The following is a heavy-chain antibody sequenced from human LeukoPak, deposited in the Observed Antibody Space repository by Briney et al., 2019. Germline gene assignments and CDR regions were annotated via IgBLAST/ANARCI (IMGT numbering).Heavy chain of an antibody. CDR1: GFTFSSYA. CDR2: ISGSGGST. D-gene: IGHD4-17*01. J-gene: IGHJ4*02. Sequence: GGSLRLSCAASGFTFSSYAMSWVRQAPGKGLEWVSVISGSGGSTYYADSVKGRFTISRDNSKNTLYLQMNSLRAEDTAVYYCAKLGQMTTVTTSENYWGQGTLVTVSS. CDR3: AKLGQMTTVTTSENY. V-gene: IGHV3-23*01.